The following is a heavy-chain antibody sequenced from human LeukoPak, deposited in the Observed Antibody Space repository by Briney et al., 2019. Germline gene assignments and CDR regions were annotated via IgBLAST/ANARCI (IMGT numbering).Heavy chain of an antibody. J-gene: IGHJ5*02. CDR2: MNPNSGNT. D-gene: IGHD3-3*01. Sequence: ASVKVSCKASGYTFTSYDINWVRQAPGQGLEWMGWMNPNSGNTDYAQKFQGRVTMTRSTSTSTACMELSSLRSEDTAVYYCAKVANTRGNWFDPWGQGTLVAVSS. V-gene: IGHV1-8*01. CDR1: GYTFTSYD. CDR3: AKVANTRGNWFDP.